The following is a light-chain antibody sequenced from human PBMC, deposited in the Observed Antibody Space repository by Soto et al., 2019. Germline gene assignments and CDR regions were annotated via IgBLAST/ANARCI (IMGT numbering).Light chain of an antibody. V-gene: IGLV2-11*01. CDR3: CSYAGSYNVV. J-gene: IGLJ2*01. CDR1: SSDVGGYNY. CDR2: DVS. Sequence: QSALTQPRSVSGSPGESVTISCTGTSSDVGGYNYVSWYQQHPGKAPKLMIYDVSKRPSGVPDRFSGSKSGNTASPTISGLQAEDEADYYCCSYAGSYNVVFGGGTKVTVL.